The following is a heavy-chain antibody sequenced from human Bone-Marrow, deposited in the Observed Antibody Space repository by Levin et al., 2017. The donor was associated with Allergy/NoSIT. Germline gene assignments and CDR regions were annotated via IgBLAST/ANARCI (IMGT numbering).Heavy chain of an antibody. CDR1: GFTFSSYG. CDR2: ISYDGSNK. Sequence: SCAASGFTFSSYGMHWVRQAPGKGLEWVAVISYDGSNKYYADSVKGRFTISRDNSKNTLYLQMNSLRAEDTAVYYCAKDRAGAHPWLYYYDSSGSPGDYWGQGTLVTVSS. J-gene: IGHJ4*02. D-gene: IGHD3-22*01. V-gene: IGHV3-30*18. CDR3: AKDRAGAHPWLYYYDSSGSPGDY.